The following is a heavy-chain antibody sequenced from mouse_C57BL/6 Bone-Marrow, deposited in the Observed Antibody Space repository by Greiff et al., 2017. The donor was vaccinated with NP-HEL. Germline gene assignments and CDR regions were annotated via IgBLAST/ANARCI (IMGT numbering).Heavy chain of an antibody. D-gene: IGHD2-2*01. CDR2: IDPSDSYT. CDR1: GYTFTSYW. Sequence: VQLQQPGAELVRPGTSVKLSCKASGYTFTSYWMHWVKPRPGQGLEWIGVIDPSDSYTNYNQKFKGKATLTVDTSSSTAYMQLSSLTSEDASVYYCAPYGYAFAYWGQGTLVTVSA. J-gene: IGHJ3*01. V-gene: IGHV1-59*01. CDR3: APYGYAFAY.